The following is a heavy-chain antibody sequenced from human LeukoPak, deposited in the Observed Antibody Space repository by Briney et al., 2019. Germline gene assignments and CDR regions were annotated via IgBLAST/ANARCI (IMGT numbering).Heavy chain of an antibody. V-gene: IGHV5-51*01. CDR1: GYFFTSYW. CDR3: ARRGPENHSKPGGSYFGDWFDP. D-gene: IGHD3-3*01. CDR2: FYPGASET. J-gene: IGHJ5*02. Sequence: GESLKISVKSSGYFFTSYWIAWGRQMPGKGLEWMGSFYPGASETIYSPSFEGHVTMSADDSINTAYLQWSSLKASDTAIYYCARRGPENHSKPGGSYFGDWFDPWGHGTLVTVSS.